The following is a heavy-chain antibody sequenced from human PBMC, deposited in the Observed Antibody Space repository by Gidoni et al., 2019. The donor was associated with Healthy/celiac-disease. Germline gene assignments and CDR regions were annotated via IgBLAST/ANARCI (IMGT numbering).Heavy chain of an antibody. J-gene: IGHJ4*02. V-gene: IGHV3-7*03. D-gene: IGHD6-6*01. Sequence: EVLLVESGGVLVQPGGSLRLPFVASGFTFRSYWMSWVRLAPGKGLEWVANIKQDGSEKYYVDSVKGRFTISRDNAKNSLYLQMNSLRAEDTAVYYCARDNIAARPALYRYWGQGTLVTVSS. CDR1: GFTFRSYW. CDR2: IKQDGSEK. CDR3: ARDNIAARPALYRY.